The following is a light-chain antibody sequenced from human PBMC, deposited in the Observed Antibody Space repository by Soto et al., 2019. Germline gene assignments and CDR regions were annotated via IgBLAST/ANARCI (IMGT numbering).Light chain of an antibody. CDR3: CSYAGRYTV. Sequence: QSALTQPRSVSGSPGQSVTISCTGTSSDVGDYNYVSWYQQHPGKAPKLMIYDVSKRPSGVPDHFSGSKSGNTASLTISGLQAEDEADYYCCSYAGRYTVFGGGTKLTVL. CDR2: DVS. J-gene: IGLJ2*01. CDR1: SSDVGDYNY. V-gene: IGLV2-11*01.